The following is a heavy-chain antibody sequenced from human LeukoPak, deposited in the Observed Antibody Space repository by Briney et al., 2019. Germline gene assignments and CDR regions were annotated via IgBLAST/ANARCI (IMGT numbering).Heavy chain of an antibody. V-gene: IGHV3-21*01. Sequence: PGGSLRLPCAASGFTFSSYSMNWVRQAPGKGLEWGSSISSSSSYIYYGDSVKGRLTISRDNAKNSLYLQMNRLRAEDTAVYYCAKWGDYDILTGYYDSDYWGRGTLVTVSS. CDR3: AKWGDYDILTGYYDSDY. CDR2: ISSSSSYI. J-gene: IGHJ4*01. CDR1: GFTFSSYS. D-gene: IGHD3-9*01.